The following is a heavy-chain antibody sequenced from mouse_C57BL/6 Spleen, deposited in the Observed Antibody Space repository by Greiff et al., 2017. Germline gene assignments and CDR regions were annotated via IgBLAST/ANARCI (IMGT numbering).Heavy chain of an antibody. D-gene: IGHD2-4*01. V-gene: IGHV1-22*01. J-gene: IGHJ2*01. CDR3: ARSIYYDYASFDY. CDR1: GYTFTDYN. Sequence: EVQLVESGPELVKPGASVTMSCKASGYTFTDYNMHWVKQSHGKSLEWIGYINPNNGGTSYNQKFKGKATLTVNKPSSTAYMELRSLTSEDSAVYYCARSIYYDYASFDYGGQGTTLTVSS. CDR2: INPNNGGT.